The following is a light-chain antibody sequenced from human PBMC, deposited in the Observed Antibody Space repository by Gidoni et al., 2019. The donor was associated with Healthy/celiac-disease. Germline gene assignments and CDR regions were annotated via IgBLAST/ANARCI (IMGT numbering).Light chain of an antibody. CDR3: QVWDSSSDHVV. Sequence: SYVLTPPPSVSVAPGQTARITCGGNNIGSKSVHWYQQKPGQAPGLVVYDDIDRPSGIPERFSGSNSGNTATLTISRVEAGDEADYYCQVWDSSSDHVVFGGGTKLTVL. CDR2: DDI. CDR1: NIGSKS. J-gene: IGLJ2*01. V-gene: IGLV3-21*02.